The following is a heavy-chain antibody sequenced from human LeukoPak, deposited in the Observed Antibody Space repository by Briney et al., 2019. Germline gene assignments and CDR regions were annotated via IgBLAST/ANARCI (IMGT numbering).Heavy chain of an antibody. Sequence: GGSLRLSCAASGFTFSAYAMSWVRQAPGKGLEWVSGISASGHKTYYADSVKGRFTISRDNSKNTLFLQMNSLRAEDTAVYYCAKEGSGGWPFDYWGQGTLVTVSS. V-gene: IGHV3-23*01. J-gene: IGHJ4*02. CDR2: ISASGHKT. CDR1: GFTFSAYA. D-gene: IGHD6-19*01. CDR3: AKEGSGGWPFDY.